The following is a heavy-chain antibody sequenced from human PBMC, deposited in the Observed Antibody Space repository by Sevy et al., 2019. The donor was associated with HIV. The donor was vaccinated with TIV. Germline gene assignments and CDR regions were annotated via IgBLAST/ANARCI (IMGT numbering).Heavy chain of an antibody. J-gene: IGHJ4*02. V-gene: IGHV3-30*02. Sequence: GGSLRLSCAASGFTFSSYGMHWVRQAPGKGLEWVALIWYDGTIKYYADSVKGRFTISRDNSKDTLFLQMNSLTPEDTAVYYCARGGGYCGGDCYPIDYWGQGALVTVSS. CDR1: GFTFSSYG. CDR2: IWYDGTIK. D-gene: IGHD2-21*02. CDR3: ARGGGYCGGDCYPIDY.